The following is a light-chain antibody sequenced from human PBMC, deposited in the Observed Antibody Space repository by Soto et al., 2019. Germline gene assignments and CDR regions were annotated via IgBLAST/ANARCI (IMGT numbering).Light chain of an antibody. CDR3: QQYDSHPMYP. CDR1: QNIVNW. Sequence: DIQMTQSPSTLSASVGDRVTITCRARQNIVNWLAWYQQKPGKAPNLLIYKTSTLQRGVPSRFSGSGSGTEVTLTISSLQPDDFATYYCQQYDSHPMYPFGQGTKVEI. J-gene: IGKJ2*01. V-gene: IGKV1-5*03. CDR2: KTS.